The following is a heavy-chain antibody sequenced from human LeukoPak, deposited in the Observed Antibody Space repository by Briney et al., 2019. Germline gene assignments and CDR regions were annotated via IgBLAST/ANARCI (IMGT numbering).Heavy chain of an antibody. Sequence: GASVKVSCKASGYTFTSYDINWVRQATGQGLEWMGWMNPNSGNTGYAQKFQGRVTITRNTSISTAYMELSSLRSEDTAVYYCARGLSAYYYDSSGYYYAFDIWGQGTMVTVSS. CDR2: MNPNSGNT. CDR3: ARGLSAYYYDSSGYYYAFDI. V-gene: IGHV1-8*03. D-gene: IGHD3-22*01. J-gene: IGHJ3*02. CDR1: GYTFTSYD.